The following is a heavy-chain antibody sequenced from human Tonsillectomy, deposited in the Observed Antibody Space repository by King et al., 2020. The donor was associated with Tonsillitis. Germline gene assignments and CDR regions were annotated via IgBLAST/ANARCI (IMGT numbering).Heavy chain of an antibody. CDR2: IYWNDDK. V-gene: IGHV2-5*01. CDR3: AHVRSDYVWGSYRSPGQDDWFDP. J-gene: IGHJ5*02. D-gene: IGHD3-16*02. Sequence: ITLKESGPTLVKPTQTLTLTCTFSGFSLSTSGVGVGWIRQPPGKALEWLALIYWNDDKSYSPSLKSRLTITKDTSKNQVVLTMTNMDPVDTATYYCAHVRSDYVWGSYRSPGQDDWFDPWGQGTLVTVSS. CDR1: GFSLSTSGVG.